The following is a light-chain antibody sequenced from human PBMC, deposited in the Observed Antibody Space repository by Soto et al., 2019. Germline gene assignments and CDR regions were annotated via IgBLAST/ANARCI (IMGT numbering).Light chain of an antibody. CDR3: QQGNSFPFT. J-gene: IGKJ3*01. Sequence: DIQMTQSPSTLSASVGDRVTITCRASQSISSWVAWYQQKPGRAPKLLIYAASSLQSGVSSRFSGSGSGTDFTLTISSLQPEDFATYYCQQGNSFPFTFGPGTKVDIK. CDR2: AAS. V-gene: IGKV1-12*01. CDR1: QSISSW.